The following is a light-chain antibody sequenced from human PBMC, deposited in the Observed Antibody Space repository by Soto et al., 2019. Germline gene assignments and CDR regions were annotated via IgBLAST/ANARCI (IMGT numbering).Light chain of an antibody. J-gene: IGKJ1*01. CDR3: QQYAGSPRP. CDR2: SAS. Sequence: EIVLTQSPGTLSLSPGERGTLSCRASQNLGTLYLAWFQQKSGQAPRLLIYSASRRATGIPDRFTGSGSGTDFTLTINRVEPEDFAVYFCQQYAGSPRPFGQGTKV. CDR1: QNLGTLY. V-gene: IGKV3-20*01.